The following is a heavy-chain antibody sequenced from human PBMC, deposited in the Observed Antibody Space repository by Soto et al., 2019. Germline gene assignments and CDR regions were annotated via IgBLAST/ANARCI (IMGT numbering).Heavy chain of an antibody. Sequence: EVQLLESGGRLVQPGGSLRLSCAASGFTFSSYAMNWVRQAPGKGLEWVSAISGSGRSTDYADSVEGRFTISRYNSKNTLYLQMSSLRAEDTAVYYCAKAGGIAVPGSHLDYWGQGTLVTVSS. J-gene: IGHJ4*02. CDR2: ISGSGRST. CDR1: GFTFSSYA. D-gene: IGHD6-19*01. V-gene: IGHV3-23*01. CDR3: AKAGGIAVPGSHLDY.